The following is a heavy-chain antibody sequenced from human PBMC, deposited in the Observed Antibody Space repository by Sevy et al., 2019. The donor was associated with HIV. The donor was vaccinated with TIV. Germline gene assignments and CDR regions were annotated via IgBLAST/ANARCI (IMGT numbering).Heavy chain of an antibody. J-gene: IGHJ3*02. D-gene: IGHD3-22*01. V-gene: IGHV3-23*01. CDR2: ISGSGGST. CDR3: AKDFYAGSGYYPQGAFDI. CDR1: GFTFSTYA. Sequence: GGSLRLSCAASGFTFSTYAMNWVRQAPGRGLEWVSGISGSGGSTLYADSVKGRFTISRDNSRNTLYLHMDSLRADDTAVYFCAKDFYAGSGYYPQGAFDIWGQGTMVTVSS.